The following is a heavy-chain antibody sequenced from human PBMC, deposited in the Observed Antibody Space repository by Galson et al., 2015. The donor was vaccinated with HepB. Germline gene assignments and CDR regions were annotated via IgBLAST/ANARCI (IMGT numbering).Heavy chain of an antibody. CDR1: GFTFSSYA. J-gene: IGHJ6*02. CDR3: ARARVTTAYYYYYGMDV. Sequence: CLRLACTAPGFTFSSYAMHWVRQAPGKGLEWVAVISYDGSNKYYADSVKGRFTISRDNSMNTLYLQMNSLRAEDTAVYYCARARVTTAYYYYYGMDVWGQGTTVTVSS. CDR2: ISYDGSNK. V-gene: IGHV3-30-3*01. D-gene: IGHD4-11*01.